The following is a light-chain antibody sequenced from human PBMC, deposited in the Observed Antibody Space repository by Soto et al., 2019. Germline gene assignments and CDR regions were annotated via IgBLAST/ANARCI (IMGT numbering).Light chain of an antibody. V-gene: IGKV3-15*01. Sequence: EIVMTQSPATLSESPGERATLSCRASQSVSSNLAWYQQKRGQAPRLLIYGTSTRATGIPARFSGSGYGTEFTLTISSLQSEDFAVYYCQKYNKWPLTFGGGTKVEIK. CDR3: QKYNKWPLT. J-gene: IGKJ4*01. CDR2: GTS. CDR1: QSVSSN.